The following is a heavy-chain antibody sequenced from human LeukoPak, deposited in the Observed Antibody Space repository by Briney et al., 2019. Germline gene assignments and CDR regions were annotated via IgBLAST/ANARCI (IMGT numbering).Heavy chain of an antibody. CDR2: INPSGGST. Sequence: GASVKVSCKASGYTFTSYYMHWVRQAPGQGLEWMGIINPSGGSTSYAQKFQGRVTMTRDTSTSTVYMELSSLRSEDTAVYYCARGITIFGVVIYYFDYWSQGTLVTVSS. V-gene: IGHV1-46*01. J-gene: IGHJ4*02. CDR1: GYTFTSYY. D-gene: IGHD3-3*01. CDR3: ARGITIFGVVIYYFDY.